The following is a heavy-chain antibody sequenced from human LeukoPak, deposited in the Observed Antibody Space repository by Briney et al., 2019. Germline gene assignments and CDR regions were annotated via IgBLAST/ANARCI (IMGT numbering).Heavy chain of an antibody. CDR1: GFTFSGSA. D-gene: IGHD1-26*01. J-gene: IGHJ4*02. CDR2: IRSKANSYAT. V-gene: IGHV3-73*01. CDR3: SSTSAEGFAY. Sequence: GGSLRLSCAASGFTFSGSAMHWLRQASGKGLVWVGRIRSKANSYATAYAASVKGRFTISRDDSKKTAYLQMNSLKTEDTAVYYCSSTSAEGFAYWGQGTLVTVSS.